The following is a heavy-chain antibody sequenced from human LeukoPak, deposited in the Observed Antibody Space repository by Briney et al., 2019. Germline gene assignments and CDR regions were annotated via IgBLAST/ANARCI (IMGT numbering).Heavy chain of an antibody. CDR2: IYYSGST. Sequence: SETLSLTCTVSGGSISSSSYYWGWIRQPPGKGLEWIGSIYYSGSTYYSPSLKSRVTISVDTSKNQFSLKLSSVTAADTAVYYCARSYSGSYYEVDYWGQGTLVTVSS. V-gene: IGHV4-39*01. J-gene: IGHJ4*02. CDR3: ARSYSGSYYEVDY. D-gene: IGHD1-26*01. CDR1: GGSISSSSYY.